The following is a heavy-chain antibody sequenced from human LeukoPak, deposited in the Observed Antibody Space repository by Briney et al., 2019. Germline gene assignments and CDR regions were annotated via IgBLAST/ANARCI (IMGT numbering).Heavy chain of an antibody. J-gene: IGHJ4*02. CDR2: ISGRGDYT. V-gene: IGHV3-23*01. Sequence: GGSLRLSCAASGFTFTNYAMNWVRQAPGKGLHWVSTISGRGDYTYYADSVKGRFTISRDNSKNTLYLQMNSLRAEDTAVYYCARGAGYNYPYYFDYWGQGTLVTVSS. D-gene: IGHD5-24*01. CDR1: GFTFTNYA. CDR3: ARGAGYNYPYYFDY.